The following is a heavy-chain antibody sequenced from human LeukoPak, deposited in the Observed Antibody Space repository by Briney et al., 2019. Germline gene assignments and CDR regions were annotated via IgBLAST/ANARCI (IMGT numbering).Heavy chain of an antibody. CDR2: INHSGST. CDR3: AGNRGDCSGGSCYSEVNDY. J-gene: IGHJ4*02. D-gene: IGHD2-15*01. CDR1: GGSLSGYY. V-gene: IGHV4-34*01. Sequence: PSETLSLTCAVYGGSLSGYYWSWIRQPPGKGLEWIGEINHSGSTNYNPSLKSRVTISVDTSKNQFSLKLSSVTAADTAVYYCAGNRGDCSGGSCYSEVNDYWGQGTLVTVSS.